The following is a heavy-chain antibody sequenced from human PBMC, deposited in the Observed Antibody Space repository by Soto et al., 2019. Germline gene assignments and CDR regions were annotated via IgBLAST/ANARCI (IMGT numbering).Heavy chain of an antibody. Sequence: GGSLRLSCAASGFTFSNAWMSWVRQAPGKGLEWVGRIKSKTDGGTTDDAAPVKGRFTISRDDSKNTLYLQMNSLKTEDTAVYYGRSSVVAATEFDYWGQGTLVTVSS. CDR3: RSSVVAATEFDY. D-gene: IGHD2-15*01. V-gene: IGHV3-15*01. CDR2: IKSKTDGGTT. CDR1: GFTFSNAW. J-gene: IGHJ4*02.